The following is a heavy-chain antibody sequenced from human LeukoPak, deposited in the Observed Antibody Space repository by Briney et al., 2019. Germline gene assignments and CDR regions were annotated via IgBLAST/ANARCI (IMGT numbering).Heavy chain of an antibody. CDR2: ISSSSSYI. Sequence: PGGSLRLSCAASGFTFSSYSMNWVRQAPGKGLEWVSSISSSSSYIYYADSVKGRFTISRDNSKSTLNLQMNSLRAEDTAVYYCAKEGNDFRNLDYWGQGTLVTVSS. CDR1: GFTFSSYS. CDR3: AKEGNDFRNLDY. V-gene: IGHV3-21*04. J-gene: IGHJ4*02. D-gene: IGHD3-3*01.